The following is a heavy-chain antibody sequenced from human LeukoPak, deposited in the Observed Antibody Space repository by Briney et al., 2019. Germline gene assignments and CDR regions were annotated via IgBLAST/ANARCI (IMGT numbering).Heavy chain of an antibody. CDR2: FYSDGST. CDR3: VKGTGTKYYYYGMDV. Sequence: QTGGSLRLSCAASGFTVSSNYMNWVRRAPGKGLEWVSAFYSDGSTYYADSVKGRFTISRDNSKNTLYLQMSSPRAEDTAVYYCVKGTGTKYYYYGMDVWGQGTTVTVSS. V-gene: IGHV3-53*05. D-gene: IGHD3/OR15-3a*01. J-gene: IGHJ6*02. CDR1: GFTVSSNY.